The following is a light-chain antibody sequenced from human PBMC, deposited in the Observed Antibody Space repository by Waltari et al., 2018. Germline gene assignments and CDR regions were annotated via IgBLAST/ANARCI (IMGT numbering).Light chain of an antibody. CDR2: HAS. Sequence: EIVLTQPPGTLSLSSGERATLSCRTSQSISKYLAWYQQKPGQAPRLLIYHASSRATGIPDRFSGSGSGTDFSLTISRLEPEDFAVYYCQHYESLPVTFGQGTKVEIK. CDR3: QHYESLPVT. J-gene: IGKJ1*01. CDR1: QSISKY. V-gene: IGKV3-20*01.